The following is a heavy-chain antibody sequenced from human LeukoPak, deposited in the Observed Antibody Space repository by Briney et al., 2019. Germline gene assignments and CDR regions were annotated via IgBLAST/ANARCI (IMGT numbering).Heavy chain of an antibody. V-gene: IGHV1-2*02. J-gene: IGHJ5*02. CDR3: ARDNSVEDTAWWFDP. Sequence: ASVKVSCKASGYTFTHYNVYWVRQAPGQGPEWMGWIQPKSGGTIYAQRFQGRVTMTRDRSISTAYMELSSLRYDDTAVYYCARDNSVEDTAWWFDPWGQGTLVTVSS. CDR1: GYTFTHYN. CDR2: IQPKSGGT. D-gene: IGHD4-23*01.